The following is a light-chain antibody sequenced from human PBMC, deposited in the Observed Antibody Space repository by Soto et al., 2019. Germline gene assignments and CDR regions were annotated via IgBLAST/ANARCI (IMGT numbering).Light chain of an antibody. CDR2: GAS. V-gene: IGKV3-20*01. CDR1: QSVSSSH. J-gene: IGKJ3*01. CDR3: QQYGYSLFT. Sequence: EIVLTQSPGTLSLSPGERATLSCRASQSVSSSHLTWYQQKPGQAPRLLIYGASGRATGIPDRFSGSGSGTDFTLTISRLEPEDFAVYYCQQYGYSLFTFGPGTKVDI.